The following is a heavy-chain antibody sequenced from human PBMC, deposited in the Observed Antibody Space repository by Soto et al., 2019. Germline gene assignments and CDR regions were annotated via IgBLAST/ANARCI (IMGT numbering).Heavy chain of an antibody. V-gene: IGHV4-59*01. Sequence: SETLSLTCTVSGTSISSYYWSWIRQPPGKGLEWIANIHYSGTTNYNPSLASRVTLSVDTSKNQFSLKMTSVTAADTAVYYCAKDRNYYDSSGYDYWGQGTLVTVSS. CDR3: AKDRNYYDSSGYDY. CDR1: GTSISSYY. J-gene: IGHJ4*02. CDR2: IHYSGTT. D-gene: IGHD3-22*01.